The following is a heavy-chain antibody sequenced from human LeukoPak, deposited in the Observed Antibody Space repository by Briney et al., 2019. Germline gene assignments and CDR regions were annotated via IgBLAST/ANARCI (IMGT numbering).Heavy chain of an antibody. V-gene: IGHV4-4*07. CDR3: AREGLNMVRGVIPKEAWGWFDP. Sequence: ASETLSLTCTVSGGSISSYYWNWILQPAGKGLKWIGRIYTSGSTNYNPSLKSRVTISVDTSKNQFSLKLRSVTAADTAVYYCAREGLNMVRGVIPKEAWGWFDPWGQGTLVTASS. J-gene: IGHJ5*02. CDR2: IYTSGST. D-gene: IGHD3-10*01. CDR1: GGSISSYY.